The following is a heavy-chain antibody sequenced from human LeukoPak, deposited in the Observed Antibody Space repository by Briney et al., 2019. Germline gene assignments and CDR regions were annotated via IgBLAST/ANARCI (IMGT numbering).Heavy chain of an antibody. J-gene: IGHJ4*02. D-gene: IGHD2-2*01. CDR3: ARIYCSSTTCYPDN. V-gene: IGHV4-38-2*01. Sequence: SETLSLTCAVSGYSISSGYYWGWIRQPPGKGLEWIGSIYSGSTYNNPSLKSRVTISVDTSKNQFSPKLSSVTAADTAVYYCARIYCSSTTCYPDNWGQGTLVAVSS. CDR2: IYSGST. CDR1: GYSISSGYY.